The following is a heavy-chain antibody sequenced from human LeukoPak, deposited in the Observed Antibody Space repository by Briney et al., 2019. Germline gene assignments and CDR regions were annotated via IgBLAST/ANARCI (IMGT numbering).Heavy chain of an antibody. J-gene: IGHJ4*02. CDR2: SSSSSSYI. CDR1: GFTFSSYS. D-gene: IGHD5-18*01. CDR3: ARGGDTAMPNPSDY. Sequence: GGSLRLSCAASGFTFSSYSMNWVRQAPGKGLEWVSSSSSSSSYIYYADSVKGRFTISRDNAKNSLYLQMNSLRAEDTAVYYCARGGDTAMPNPSDYWGQGTLVTVSS. V-gene: IGHV3-21*01.